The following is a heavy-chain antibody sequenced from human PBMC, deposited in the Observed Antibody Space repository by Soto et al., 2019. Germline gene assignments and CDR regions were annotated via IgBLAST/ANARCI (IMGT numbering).Heavy chain of an antibody. V-gene: IGHV4-34*01. CDR1: GGSFSGYY. Sequence: SETLSLTCAVYGGSFSGYYWSWIRQPPGKGLEWIGEINHSGSTNYNPSLKSRVTISVDTSKNQFSLKLSSVTAADTAVYYCARDGGSMGPMGYWGSYRYTDYWGQGTLVTVSS. J-gene: IGHJ4*02. D-gene: IGHD3-16*02. CDR2: INHSGST. CDR3: ARDGGSMGPMGYWGSYRYTDY.